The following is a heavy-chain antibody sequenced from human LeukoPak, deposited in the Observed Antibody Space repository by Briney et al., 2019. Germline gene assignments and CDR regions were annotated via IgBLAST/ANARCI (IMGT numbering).Heavy chain of an antibody. J-gene: IGHJ4*02. CDR1: GYTFTGYY. Sequence: ASVKVSCKASGYTFTGYYMHWVRQAPGQGLEWMGRINPNSGGTNYAQSFQGRVTMTRDTSISTAYMELSRLRSDDTAVYYCASWAAGTRGGDFDYWGQGTLVTVSS. CDR3: ASWAAGTRGGDFDY. D-gene: IGHD6-13*01. V-gene: IGHV1-2*06. CDR2: INPNSGGT.